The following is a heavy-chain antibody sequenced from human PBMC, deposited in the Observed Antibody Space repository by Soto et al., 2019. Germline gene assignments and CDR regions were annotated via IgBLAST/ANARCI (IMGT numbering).Heavy chain of an antibody. J-gene: IGHJ6*02. Sequence: VGSLRLSCAASGFTFSSYEMNWVRQAPGKGLEWVSYISSSGSTIYYADSVKGRFTISRDNAKNSLYLQMNSLRAEDTAVYYCARDPPGYSYGYYYGMDVWGQGTTVTVSS. CDR1: GFTFSSYE. CDR2: ISSSGSTI. CDR3: ARDPPGYSYGYYYGMDV. V-gene: IGHV3-48*03. D-gene: IGHD5-18*01.